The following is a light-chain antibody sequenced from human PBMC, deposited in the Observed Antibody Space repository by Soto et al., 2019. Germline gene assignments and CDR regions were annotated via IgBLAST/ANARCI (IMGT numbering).Light chain of an antibody. CDR2: GNT. CDR3: QSYDRSLSGSL. CDR1: SSNIGAGYD. V-gene: IGLV1-40*01. Sequence: QAVVTQPPSVSGAPGQRVTISCSGSSSNIGAGYDVHWYQQLPGTAPRLVMYGNTNRPSGVPDRFSGSKSGTSASLAITGLQPEDEADYYCQSYDRSLSGSLFGGGTKLTVL. J-gene: IGLJ2*01.